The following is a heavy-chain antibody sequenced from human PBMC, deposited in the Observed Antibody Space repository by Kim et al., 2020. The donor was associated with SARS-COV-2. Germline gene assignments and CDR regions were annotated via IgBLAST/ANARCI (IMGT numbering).Heavy chain of an antibody. Sequence: GGSLRLSCAASGFTFSTSSMTWVRQAPGKGLEWVSTISGRGGSTYYADSVKGRFTISRDNSKNTLYLQMNSLRAEDTAVYYCAKHAGAMDVWGQGTTVTV. CDR1: GFTFSTSS. J-gene: IGHJ6*02. V-gene: IGHV3-23*01. D-gene: IGHD2-2*01. CDR3: AKHAGAMDV. CDR2: ISGRGGST.